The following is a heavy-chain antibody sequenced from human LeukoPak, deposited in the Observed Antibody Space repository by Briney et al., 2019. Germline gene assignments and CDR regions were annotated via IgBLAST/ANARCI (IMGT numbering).Heavy chain of an antibody. CDR2: INPNSGGT. Sequence: ASVKVTCKSTGYTFTGYYMHWVRQAPGQGLEWMGWINPNSGGTNYAQKFQGRVTMTRDTSISTAYMELSRLRSDDTAVYYCAREGYNWNVDYWGQGTLVTVSS. CDR1: GYTFTGYY. D-gene: IGHD1-1*01. J-gene: IGHJ4*02. CDR3: AREGYNWNVDY. V-gene: IGHV1-2*02.